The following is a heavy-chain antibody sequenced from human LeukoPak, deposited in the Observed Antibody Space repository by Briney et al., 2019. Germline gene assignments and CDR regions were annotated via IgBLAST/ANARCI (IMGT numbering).Heavy chain of an antibody. D-gene: IGHD6-13*01. V-gene: IGHV4-4*07. J-gene: IGHJ4*02. Sequence: PSETLSPTCTVSGGSINFYYWSWIRQPAGKGLEWIGRIYSTGSTNYSPSLKSRVTMSVDKSKNQFSLNLSSETAADTAVYYCARGIADPYSFDSWGQGTLVTVSS. CDR2: IYSTGST. CDR1: GGSINFYY. CDR3: ARGIADPYSFDS.